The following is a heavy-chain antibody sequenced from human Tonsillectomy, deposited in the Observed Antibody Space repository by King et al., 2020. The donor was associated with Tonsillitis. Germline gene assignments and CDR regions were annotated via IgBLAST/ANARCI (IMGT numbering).Heavy chain of an antibody. Sequence: VQLQQSGPGLMKPSQTLSLTCDISGDSVSSNSASWNWIRQSPSRGLEWLGRTCYRSKWYQDYAVSVKSRITINPDTSKNQFSLQLNSVTPEDTAVYYCARGARDSSSSGNVNFDYWGQGTLVTVSS. CDR3: ARGARDSSSSGNVNFDY. V-gene: IGHV6-1*01. CDR1: GDSVSSNSAS. CDR2: TCYRSKWYQ. J-gene: IGHJ4*02. D-gene: IGHD6-6*01.